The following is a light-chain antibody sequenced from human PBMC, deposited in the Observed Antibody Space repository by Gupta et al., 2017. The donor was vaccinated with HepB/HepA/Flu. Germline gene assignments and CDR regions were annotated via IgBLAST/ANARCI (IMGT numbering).Light chain of an antibody. Sequence: DIVMTQSPDSLAVSLGERATINCKSSQSGLYSSNNKNYLAWYQQKPGQPPKLLIYWASTRESGVPDRFSGSGSGTDCTRTISSLQAEDVAVYYCQQYDRAPPSFGEGTKMEIK. CDR3: QQYDRAPPS. J-gene: IGKJ2*03. CDR2: WAS. V-gene: IGKV4-1*01. CDR1: QSGLYSSNNKNY.